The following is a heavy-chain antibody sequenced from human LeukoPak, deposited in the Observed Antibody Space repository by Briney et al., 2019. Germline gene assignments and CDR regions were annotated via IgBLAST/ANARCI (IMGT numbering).Heavy chain of an antibody. D-gene: IGHD5-18*01. Sequence: SETLSLTCTVSGGSISSYYWSWIRQPPGKGLEWIGYIYYSGSTNYNPSLKSRVTISVDTSKNQFSLKLSSVTAADTAVYYCASPREYSYDTWYFNLWARGPLVPVSS. CDR1: GGSISSYY. CDR3: ASPREYSYDTWYFNL. V-gene: IGHV4-59*01. J-gene: IGHJ2*01. CDR2: IYYSGST.